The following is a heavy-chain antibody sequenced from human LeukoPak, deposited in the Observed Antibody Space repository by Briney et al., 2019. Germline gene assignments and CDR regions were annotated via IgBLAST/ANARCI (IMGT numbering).Heavy chain of an antibody. CDR1: GFTFSSNW. D-gene: IGHD6-13*01. CDR2: IKPDGSAE. Sequence: GGSLRLSCATSGFTFSSNWMSWVRHVPGRGLDWVANIKPDGSAEYYAASVKGRFTVSRDNAKNSLYLQMNSLRAEDTAVYYCAKAGSIAAAKFDYWGQGTLVTVSS. J-gene: IGHJ4*02. CDR3: AKAGSIAAAKFDY. V-gene: IGHV3-7*03.